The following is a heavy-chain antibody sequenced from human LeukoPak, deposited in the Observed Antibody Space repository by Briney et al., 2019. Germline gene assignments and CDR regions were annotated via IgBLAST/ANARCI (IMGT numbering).Heavy chain of an antibody. CDR2: INPSDGST. J-gene: IGHJ3*02. D-gene: IGHD5-12*01. CDR3: ARESTFRLLRNVSDI. V-gene: IGHV1-46*01. Sequence: ASLKVSCKASGYTFTIFHIHWVRQAPGQGLEWMGMINPSDGSTSYAQKFQGRVTMTSDRSTSTVAMDLSSLRSDDTAVYYCARESTFRLLRNVSDIWGQGTIVTVSS. CDR1: GYTFTIFH.